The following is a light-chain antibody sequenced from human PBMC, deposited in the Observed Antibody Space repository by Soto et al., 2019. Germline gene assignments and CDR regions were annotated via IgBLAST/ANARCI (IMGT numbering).Light chain of an antibody. V-gene: IGKV1-27*01. Sequence: DIQMTQSPSSLSAFVGDRVTITCQASQDIANFLGWYQQKPGKVPKLLIYAASTLQSGVPSRFRGSGSGTYFTLPISSLQPEDVATYYCQQCKVAPFTFGGGTKVEIK. CDR3: QQCKVAPFT. CDR2: AAS. J-gene: IGKJ4*01. CDR1: QDIANF.